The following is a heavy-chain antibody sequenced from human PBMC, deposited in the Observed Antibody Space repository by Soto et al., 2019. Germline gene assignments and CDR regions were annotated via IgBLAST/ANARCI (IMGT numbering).Heavy chain of an antibody. D-gene: IGHD2-15*01. CDR1: GFTFSSYV. CDR2: ISGSGGST. CDR3: ANYVLSSYFDY. Sequence: GGSLRLSCAASGFTFSSYVMSWVRQAPGRGLEWVSAISGSGGSTYYAASVKGRFTISRDKSKNTLYLQMNSLRAEDTAVYYCANYVLSSYFDYWGQGTLVTVSS. J-gene: IGHJ4*02. V-gene: IGHV3-23*01.